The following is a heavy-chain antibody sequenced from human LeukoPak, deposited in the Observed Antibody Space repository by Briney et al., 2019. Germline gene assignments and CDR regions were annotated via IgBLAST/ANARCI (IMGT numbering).Heavy chain of an antibody. CDR1: GFTFSSYW. CDR2: ISSDGSSI. V-gene: IGHV3-74*01. Sequence: GGSLRLSCAASGFTFSSYWMHWVRQAPGKGLVWVSHISSDGSSISYADSVKGRFTISRDNAKNTLYLQMNRLRAEDTAVYYCARDKVSNYVFDYWGQGTLVTVSS. J-gene: IGHJ4*02. D-gene: IGHD4-11*01. CDR3: ARDKVSNYVFDY.